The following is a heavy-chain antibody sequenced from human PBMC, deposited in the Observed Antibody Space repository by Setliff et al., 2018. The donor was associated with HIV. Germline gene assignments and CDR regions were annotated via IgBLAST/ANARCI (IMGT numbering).Heavy chain of an antibody. V-gene: IGHV1-24*01. Sequence: ASVKVSCKISGYTLTEVSMHWVRQAPGKGLEWMGGIIPIFGSTKYAQKFQGRVTITADESKDTVEMHLSSLTSEDTAVYYCARDDHYYDMGSILSDWYFDIWDRGTLVTVSS. D-gene: IGHD3-22*01. CDR3: ARDDHYYDMGSILSDWYFDI. CDR1: GYTLTEVS. J-gene: IGHJ2*01. CDR2: IIPIFGST.